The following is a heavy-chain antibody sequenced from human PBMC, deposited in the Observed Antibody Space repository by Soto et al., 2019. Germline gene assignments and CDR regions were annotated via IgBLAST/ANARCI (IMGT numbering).Heavy chain of an antibody. V-gene: IGHV3-30-3*01. D-gene: IGHD5-18*01. J-gene: IGHJ4*02. CDR3: ARDRVDKAMVTGMGNFDY. Sequence: GGSLRLSCAASGFTFSSYAMHWVRQAPGKGLEWVAVISYDGSNKYYADSVKGRFTISRDNSKNTLYLPMNSLRAEDTAVYYCARDRVDKAMVTGMGNFDYGGQETRFTVSS. CDR2: ISYDGSNK. CDR1: GFTFSSYA.